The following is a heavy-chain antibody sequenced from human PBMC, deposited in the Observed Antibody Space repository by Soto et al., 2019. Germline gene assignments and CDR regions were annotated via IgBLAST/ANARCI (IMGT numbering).Heavy chain of an antibody. CDR3: ARDYGSGSYFGMDV. CDR2: IYYSGNI. CDR1: GDSITSDNYY. V-gene: IGHV4-30-4*01. D-gene: IGHD3-10*01. Sequence: QVQLQESGPGLVKPSQTLSLTCTVSGDSITSDNYYWSWIRQPPGKGLEWIGYIYYSGNIDYNPSLKSRVSISVDTSKNQFSLQLTSVTAADTAVYYCARDYGSGSYFGMDVWGQWTTVTVSS. J-gene: IGHJ6*02.